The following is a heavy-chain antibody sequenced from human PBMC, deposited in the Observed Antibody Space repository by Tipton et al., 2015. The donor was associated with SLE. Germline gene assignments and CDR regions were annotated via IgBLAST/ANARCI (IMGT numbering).Heavy chain of an antibody. CDR2: IYDSGST. CDR3: ARDRLGGPFDY. CDR1: GGSFSGYY. Sequence: TLSLTCNVSGGSFSGYYWNWIRRPPGKGLEWIGYIYDSGSTNFNPSLKSRVIISEDTSKNQFSLKLRSVTAADSAIYYCARDRLGGPFDYWGRGTLVTVSS. D-gene: IGHD1-26*01. J-gene: IGHJ4*02. V-gene: IGHV4-59*01.